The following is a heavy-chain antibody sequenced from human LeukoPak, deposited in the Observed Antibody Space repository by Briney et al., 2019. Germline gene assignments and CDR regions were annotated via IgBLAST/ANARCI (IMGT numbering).Heavy chain of an antibody. CDR1: GFTFSSYA. CDR3: AKGSSDWSGPTGVFDY. CDR2: ISGSGGST. J-gene: IGHJ4*02. V-gene: IGHV3-23*01. D-gene: IGHD6-19*01. Sequence: GGSLRLSCADSGFTFSSYAMSWVRQAPGKGPEWVSAISGSGGSTYHADSVKGLFTISRDNSKNTLYLQMNSLRVEDTAVYYCAKGSSDWSGPTGVFDYWGQGTLVTGSS.